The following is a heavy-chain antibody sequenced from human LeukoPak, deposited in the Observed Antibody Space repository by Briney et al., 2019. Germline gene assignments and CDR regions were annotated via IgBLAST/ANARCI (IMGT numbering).Heavy chain of an antibody. J-gene: IGHJ4*02. V-gene: IGHV3-23*01. D-gene: IGHD6-19*01. CDR2: ISGSGGRT. CDR3: AKDLTPQSSGWRFRHDY. Sequence: GGSLRLSCAASGFTFSSYAMSWVRQAPGKGLEWVSAISGSGGRTYYADSVKGRFTISSDNSKNTLYLQMNSLRAEDTAVYYCAKDLTPQSSGWRFRHDYWGQGTLVTVSS. CDR1: GFTFSSYA.